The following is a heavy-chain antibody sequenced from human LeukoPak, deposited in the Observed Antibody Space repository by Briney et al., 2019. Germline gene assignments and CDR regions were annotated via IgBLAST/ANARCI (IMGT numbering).Heavy chain of an antibody. Sequence: GSLRLSCAASGFTFSDYYMSWIRQPPGKGLEWIGEINHSGSTNYNPSLKSRVTISVDTSKNQFSLKLSSVTAADTAVYYCARGSYSGSYFSDYWGQGTLVTVSS. CDR2: INHSGST. CDR1: GFTFSDYY. V-gene: IGHV4-34*01. J-gene: IGHJ4*02. CDR3: ARGSYSGSYFSDY. D-gene: IGHD1-26*01.